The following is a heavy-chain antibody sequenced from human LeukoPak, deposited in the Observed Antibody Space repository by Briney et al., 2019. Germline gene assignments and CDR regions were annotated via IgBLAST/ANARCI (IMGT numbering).Heavy chain of an antibody. D-gene: IGHD6-6*01. V-gene: IGHV3-53*05. CDR3: AREQGQLVLLY. CDR1: GFTVSSNY. J-gene: IGHJ4*02. CDR2: ISGSGGST. Sequence: PGGSLRLSCAASGFTVSSNYMSWVRQAPGKGLEWVSVISGSGGSTYYADSVKGRFTISRDNSKNTLYLQMNNLRAEDTAMYYCAREQGQLVLLYWGQGTLVTVSS.